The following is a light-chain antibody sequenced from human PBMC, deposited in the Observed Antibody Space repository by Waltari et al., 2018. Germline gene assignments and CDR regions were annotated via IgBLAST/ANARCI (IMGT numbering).Light chain of an antibody. V-gene: IGKV3-11*01. CDR2: DAS. J-gene: IGKJ1*01. CDR3: QQRSTWPRVGVT. CDR1: QSVSTY. Sequence: EIVLTQSPATLSLSPGEVATLSCRASQSVSTYLAWYQQKPGQAPRLLIYDASIRAADIPARFSGSGSETDFTLTISSLDPEDFAIYYCQQRSTWPRVGVTFGQGTRVDFK.